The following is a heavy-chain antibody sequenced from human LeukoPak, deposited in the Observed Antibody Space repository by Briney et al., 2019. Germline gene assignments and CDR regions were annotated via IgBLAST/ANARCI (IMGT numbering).Heavy chain of an antibody. J-gene: IGHJ4*02. D-gene: IGHD6-19*01. CDR2: VSGTSEYI. CDR1: GLTFSSHW. V-gene: IGHV3-21*06. Sequence: GGSLRLSCAASGLTFSSHWMHWVRQAPGKGLEWVSSVSGTSEYIYYADSVRGRFTISRDNAKNTVYLQMNSLRAEDTAVYYCARWYSSGWYSDYWGQGTLVTVSS. CDR3: ARWYSSGWYSDY.